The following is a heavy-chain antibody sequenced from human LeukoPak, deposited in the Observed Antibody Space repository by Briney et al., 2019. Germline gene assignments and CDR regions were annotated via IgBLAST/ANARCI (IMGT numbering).Heavy chain of an antibody. CDR1: GFTFSSYW. V-gene: IGHV3-74*01. CDR2: INSDGSST. Sequence: PGGSLRLSCATSGFTFSSYWMHWVRQAPGRGLVWVSRINSDGSSTSYADSVKGRFTISRDTAKSTLYLQMNSLRAEDTAVYYCARGTYYYGSGSFDYWGQGTLVTVSS. CDR3: ARGTYYYGSGSFDY. J-gene: IGHJ4*02. D-gene: IGHD3-10*01.